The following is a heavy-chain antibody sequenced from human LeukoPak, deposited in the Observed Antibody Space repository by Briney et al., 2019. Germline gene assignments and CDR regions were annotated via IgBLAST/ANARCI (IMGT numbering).Heavy chain of an antibody. D-gene: IGHD2-2*02. J-gene: IGHJ4*02. CDR3: ARDQRYIHN. Sequence: SETLSLTCAVAGGSISSGGYSWSWIRQPPGKGLEWIGFIYHSGNIYYNPSLRGRVTISEDRSKNQFSLNLSSVTAADTAVYYCARDQRYIHNWGQGTLVTVSS. CDR1: GGSISSGGYS. V-gene: IGHV4-30-2*01. CDR2: IYHSGNI.